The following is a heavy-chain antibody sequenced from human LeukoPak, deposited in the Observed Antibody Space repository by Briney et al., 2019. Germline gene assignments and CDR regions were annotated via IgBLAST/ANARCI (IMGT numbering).Heavy chain of an antibody. Sequence: SETLSLTCAVYGGSFSGYYWSWIRQPPGKGLEWIGEIKHSGSTNYNPSLKSRVTISVDTSKNQFSLKLSSVTAADTAVYYCARRWGSGNYYGSGSYLYYYYGMDVWGQGTTVTVSS. V-gene: IGHV4-34*01. CDR2: IKHSGST. D-gene: IGHD3-10*01. J-gene: IGHJ6*02. CDR1: GGSFSGYY. CDR3: ARRWGSGNYYGSGSYLYYYYGMDV.